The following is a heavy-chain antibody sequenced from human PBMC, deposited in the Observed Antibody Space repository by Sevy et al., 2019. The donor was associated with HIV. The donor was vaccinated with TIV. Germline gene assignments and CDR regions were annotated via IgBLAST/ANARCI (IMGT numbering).Heavy chain of an antibody. CDR1: GGSFSGYF. Sequence: SETLSLTCAVYGGSFSGYFWSWIRQPPGKGLEWIGEINHSGSTNYNPSLKSRVTISVDTSKNQFSLKLSSVTAADTAVYYCARHCSGTSCSHAFDIWGQGTMVTVSS. CDR3: ARHCSGTSCSHAFDI. CDR2: INHSGST. J-gene: IGHJ3*02. D-gene: IGHD2-2*01. V-gene: IGHV4-34*01.